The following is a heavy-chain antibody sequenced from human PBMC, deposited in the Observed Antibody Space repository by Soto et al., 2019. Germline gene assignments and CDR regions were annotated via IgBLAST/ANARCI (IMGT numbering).Heavy chain of an antibody. CDR2: IYHTGTT. J-gene: IGHJ6*02. V-gene: IGHV4-30-2*01. Sequence: SETLSLTCTVSGGSINSGDYSWTWIRQPPGKGLEWIGYIYHTGTTYYNMSLKSRVTISVDRSKNQFSLKLSSVTAADTAVYYCARHNYDSSSYYHYYYGMDVRGQGTTVTVS. D-gene: IGHD3-22*01. CDR1: GGSINSGDYS. CDR3: ARHNYDSSSYYHYYYGMDV.